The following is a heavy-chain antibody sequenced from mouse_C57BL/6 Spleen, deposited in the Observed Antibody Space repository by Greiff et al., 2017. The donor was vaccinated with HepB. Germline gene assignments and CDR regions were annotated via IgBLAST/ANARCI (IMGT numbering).Heavy chain of an antibody. CDR2: IRNKANGYTT. V-gene: IGHV7-3*01. CDR3: ARSPLYDYDGAWFAY. Sequence: EVNLVESGGGLVQPGGSLSLSCAASGFTFTDYYMSWVRQPPGKALEWLGFIRNKANGYTTEYSASVKGRFTISRDNSQSILYLQMNALRAEDSATYYWARSPLYDYDGAWFAYWGQGTLVTVSA. CDR1: GFTFTDYY. D-gene: IGHD2-4*01. J-gene: IGHJ3*01.